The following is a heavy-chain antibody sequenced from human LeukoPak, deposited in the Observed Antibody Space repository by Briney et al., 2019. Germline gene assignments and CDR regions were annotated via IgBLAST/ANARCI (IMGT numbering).Heavy chain of an antibody. D-gene: IGHD6-13*01. Sequence: SGGSLRLSCAASGFTYSYAMDWVRQAPGKGLEWVSAIRGSGDGTYYADSVKGRFTISRDNSKNTLYLQMSSLRAEDTAVYYCAKDTSSWPHYFDYWGQGTLVTVSS. CDR2: IRGSGDGT. CDR1: GFTYSYA. V-gene: IGHV3-23*01. CDR3: AKDTSSWPHYFDY. J-gene: IGHJ4*02.